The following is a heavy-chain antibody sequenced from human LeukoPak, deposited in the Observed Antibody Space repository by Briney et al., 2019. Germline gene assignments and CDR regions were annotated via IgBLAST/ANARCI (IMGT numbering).Heavy chain of an antibody. CDR3: ARDLGRRFTAFDI. D-gene: IGHD5-12*01. Sequence: PSETLSLTCTVSGGSISSYYWSWIRQPPGKGLEWIGYIYYSGSTNYNPSLKSRVTISVDTSKNQFSLKLSSVTAADTAVYYCARDLGRRFTAFDIWGQGTMVTVSS. CDR1: GGSISSYY. CDR2: IYYSGST. J-gene: IGHJ3*02. V-gene: IGHV4-59*12.